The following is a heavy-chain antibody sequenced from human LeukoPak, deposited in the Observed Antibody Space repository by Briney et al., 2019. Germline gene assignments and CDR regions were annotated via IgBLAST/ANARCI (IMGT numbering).Heavy chain of an antibody. V-gene: IGHV1-2*02. Sequence: GASVKVSCKASGYIFTGYCMHWVRQAPGQGLEWMGWINPNSGGTNYAQKFQGRVTMTRDTSISTAYMELSRLRSDDTAVYYCARDRMPNYDILTGYSWDAFDIWGQGTMVTVSS. CDR1: GYIFTGYC. J-gene: IGHJ3*02. CDR3: ARDRMPNYDILTGYSWDAFDI. D-gene: IGHD3-9*01. CDR2: INPNSGGT.